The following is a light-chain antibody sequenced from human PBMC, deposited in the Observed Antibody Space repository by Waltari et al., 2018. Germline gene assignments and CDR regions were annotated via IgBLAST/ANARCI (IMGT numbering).Light chain of an antibody. CDR3: QQSFSSPLT. V-gene: IGKV1-39*01. CDR1: QFINRY. J-gene: IGKJ4*01. Sequence: DIHMTQSPSSLSASVGDRVTITCRASQFINRYLNWYQQKPGRAPKLVIYAASTLQVGVPSRFHGSGFGTEFTLTINNLQPDYFATYYCQQSFSSPLTFGGGA. CDR2: AAS.